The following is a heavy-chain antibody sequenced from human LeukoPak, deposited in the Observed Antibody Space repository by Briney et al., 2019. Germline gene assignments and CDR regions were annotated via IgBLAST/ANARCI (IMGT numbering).Heavy chain of an antibody. CDR3: ASSPSNYFDY. CDR1: GFSFTNHA. Sequence: PGGSLRLSCAASGFSFTNHAMHWVRQAPGKGLEWMALVSYDGTNKFYTDSVMGRFTVSRDNSKNMLYLQMSSLRTEDTGVYYCASSPSNYFDYWGQGTLVTVSS. J-gene: IGHJ4*02. V-gene: IGHV3-30-3*01. CDR2: VSYDGTNK.